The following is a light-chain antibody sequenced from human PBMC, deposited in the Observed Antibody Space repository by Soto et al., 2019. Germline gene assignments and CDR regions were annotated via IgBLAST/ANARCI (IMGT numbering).Light chain of an antibody. CDR2: GAS. V-gene: IGKV3-20*01. CDR3: QQYDNWPPYT. CDR1: QSVSSSS. Sequence: EIVLTQSPGTLSLSPGERATLSCRASQSVSSSSLAWYQQKPGQAPRLLIYGASGRATGIPDRFSGSGSGTEFTLTISSLQSEDFAVYYCQQYDNWPPYTFGQGTKVDIK. J-gene: IGKJ2*01.